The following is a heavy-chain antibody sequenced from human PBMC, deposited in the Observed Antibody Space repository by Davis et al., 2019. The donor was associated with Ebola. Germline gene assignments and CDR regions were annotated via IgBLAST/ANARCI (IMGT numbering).Heavy chain of an antibody. CDR3: TSTVTNGDY. V-gene: IGHV3-73*01. CDR2: IRSKANSYAT. Sequence: GGSLRLSCAASGFTFSSYSMNWVRQAPGKGLEWVGRIRSKANSYATAYAASVKGRFTISRDDSKNTAYLQMNSLKTEDTAVYYCTSTVTNGDYWGQGTLVTVSS. CDR1: GFTFSSYS. D-gene: IGHD4-17*01. J-gene: IGHJ4*02.